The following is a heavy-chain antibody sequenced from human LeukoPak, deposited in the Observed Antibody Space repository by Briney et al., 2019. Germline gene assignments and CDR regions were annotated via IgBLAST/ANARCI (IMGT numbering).Heavy chain of an antibody. CDR1: GFTLSSYA. Sequence: GGSLRLSCAASGFTLSSYAMSWVRQAPGKGLEWVSATSSSDAGTYHAESVRGRFTISRDNAKNSLYLQMNSPRAEDTALYYCAKAYYDILTGYKSNAFDIWGQGTMVTVSS. J-gene: IGHJ3*02. D-gene: IGHD3-9*01. V-gene: IGHV3-23*01. CDR3: AKAYYDILTGYKSNAFDI. CDR2: TSSSDAGT.